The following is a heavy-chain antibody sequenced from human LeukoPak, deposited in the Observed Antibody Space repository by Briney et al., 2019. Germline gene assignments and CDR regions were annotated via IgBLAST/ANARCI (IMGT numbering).Heavy chain of an antibody. CDR1: GWTFISYA. CDR2: IIPIFGTA. D-gene: IGHD3-22*01. Sequence: SSVKVSCKSSGWTFISYAISYVRQAPGQGVECMGVIIPIFGTANNVQKLQGRVTITTDESTSTAYMELSSLRSEDTGVYYCARGQINYDSSGYYYGYFQHWGQGTLVTVSS. J-gene: IGHJ1*01. V-gene: IGHV1-69*05. CDR3: ARGQINYDSSGYYYGYFQH.